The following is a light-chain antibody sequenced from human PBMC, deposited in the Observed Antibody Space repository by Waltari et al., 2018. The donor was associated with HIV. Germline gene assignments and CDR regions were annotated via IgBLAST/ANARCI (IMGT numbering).Light chain of an antibody. CDR2: GNN. CDR3: QSYDSSLRGYV. CDR1: SPNIGAPEP. J-gene: IGLJ1*01. V-gene: IGLV1-40*01. Sequence: QSVLTQPPSLSGPPGQRVTIPRTGSSPNIGAPEPAQWYQHLPGTAPKPLIYGNNHRPSGVPERFSGSKSGTSASLAITGLQAEDEADYYCQSYDSSLRGYVFGTGTKVTVL.